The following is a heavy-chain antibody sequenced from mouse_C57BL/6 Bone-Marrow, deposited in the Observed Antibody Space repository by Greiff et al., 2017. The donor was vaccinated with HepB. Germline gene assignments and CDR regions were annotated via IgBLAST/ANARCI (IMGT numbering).Heavy chain of an antibody. V-gene: IGHV5-17*01. Sequence: EVKVEESGGGLVKPGGSLKLSCAASGFTFSDYGMDWVRQAPEKGLEWVAYISSGSSTIYYADTVKGRFTISRDNAKNILFLQMTSLRSEDTAMYYCARMGTTDFDYWGQGTTLTVSS. J-gene: IGHJ2*01. CDR1: GFTFSDYG. CDR2: ISSGSSTI. D-gene: IGHD2-3*01. CDR3: ARMGTTDFDY.